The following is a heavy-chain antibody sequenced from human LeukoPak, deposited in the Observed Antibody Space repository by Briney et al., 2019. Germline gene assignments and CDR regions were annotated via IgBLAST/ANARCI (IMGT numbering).Heavy chain of an antibody. Sequence: ASVKVSCKASGYTFTGYYMHWVRQAPGQGLEWMGWINPNSGGTNYAQKFQGRVTITADESTSTAYMELSSLRSEDTAVYYCARSEGPYNWNDETAGYWGQGTLVTVSS. CDR1: GYTFTGYY. CDR3: ARSEGPYNWNDETAGY. CDR2: INPNSGGT. D-gene: IGHD1-20*01. J-gene: IGHJ4*02. V-gene: IGHV1-2*02.